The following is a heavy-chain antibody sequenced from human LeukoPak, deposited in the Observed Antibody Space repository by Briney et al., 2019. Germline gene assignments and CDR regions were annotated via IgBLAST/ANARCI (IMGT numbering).Heavy chain of an antibody. CDR2: IYKNAIT. V-gene: IGHV3-53*01. Sequence: PGGSLRLSCAASGFIVSSNYMTWVRQAPGKGLEWVSVIYKNAITYHADTVKGRFTISRDNAKNMLYLQMNSLRADDTAVYYCARSLRVRGVPDYMDVWGKGTTVIISS. CDR3: ARSLRVRGVPDYMDV. J-gene: IGHJ6*03. D-gene: IGHD3-10*01. CDR1: GFIVSSNY.